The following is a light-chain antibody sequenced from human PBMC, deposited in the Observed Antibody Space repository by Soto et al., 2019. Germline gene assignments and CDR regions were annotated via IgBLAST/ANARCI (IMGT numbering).Light chain of an antibody. CDR3: QQYNSYSSVT. Sequence: DIQMTQSPSTLSASVGDRVTSTCRASQSISSWLAWYQQKPGKAPKLLIYKASSLESGVPSRFSGSGSGTEFTLTISSLQPDDFATYYCQQYNSYSSVTFGQGTKMDIK. CDR2: KAS. V-gene: IGKV1-5*03. J-gene: IGKJ1*01. CDR1: QSISSW.